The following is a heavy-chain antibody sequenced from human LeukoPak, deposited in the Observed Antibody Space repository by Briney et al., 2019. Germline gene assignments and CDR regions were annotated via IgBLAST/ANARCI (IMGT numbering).Heavy chain of an antibody. CDR3: ARRGTGHDMDV. Sequence: WVRHVPGKGLVXXSRINNDGSSASYVDSVKGRFTISRDNAKNTLFLQMNSLRAEDTAVYYCARRGTGHDMDVWGRGTTVIVSS. CDR2: INNDGSSA. D-gene: IGHD1-1*01. V-gene: IGHV3-74*01. J-gene: IGHJ6*02.